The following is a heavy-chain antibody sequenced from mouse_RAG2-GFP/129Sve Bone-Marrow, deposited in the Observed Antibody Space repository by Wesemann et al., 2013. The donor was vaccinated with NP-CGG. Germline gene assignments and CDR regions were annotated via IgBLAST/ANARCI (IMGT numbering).Heavy chain of an antibody. CDR2: ISNLAYSI. V-gene: IGHV5-15*01. CDR1: GFTFSDYG. D-gene: IGHD4-1*02. CDR3: ARSNWDVGAY. J-gene: IGHJ3*01. Sequence: EVKLVESGGGLVKPGGSLKLSCAASGFTFSDYGMAWVRQAPGKGPEWVAFISNLAYSIYYADTVTGRFTISRENAKNTLYLEMSSLRSEDTAMYYCARSNWDVGAYWGQGTLVTVSA.